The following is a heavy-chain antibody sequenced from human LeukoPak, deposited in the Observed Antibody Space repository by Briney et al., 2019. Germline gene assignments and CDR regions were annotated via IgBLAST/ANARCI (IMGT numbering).Heavy chain of an antibody. CDR2: IYYSGST. J-gene: IGHJ4*02. Sequence: PSETLSLTCTVSGGSISSGGYYWSWIRQHPGKGLEWIGYIYYSGSTYYNPSLKSRVTISVDTSQNQFSLKLSSVTAADTAVYYCTREGVSGADRHFDYWAREPWSPSPQ. CDR1: GGSISSGGYY. V-gene: IGHV4-31*03. D-gene: IGHD2-21*02. CDR3: TREGVSGADRHFDY.